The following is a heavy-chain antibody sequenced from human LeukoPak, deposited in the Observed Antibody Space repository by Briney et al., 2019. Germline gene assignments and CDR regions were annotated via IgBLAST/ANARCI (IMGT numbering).Heavy chain of an antibody. J-gene: IGHJ6*03. CDR2: IRYDGSNK. Sequence: GGSLRFSCAASGFTFSSYGMHWVRQAPGKGLEWVAFIRYDGSNKYYADSVKGRFTISRDNAKYSLFLQMNSLRAEDMAVYYCARVLRYCSGGNCYSGGLGYMDVWGKGTTVTISS. CDR1: GFTFSSYG. CDR3: ARVLRYCSGGNCYSGGLGYMDV. V-gene: IGHV3-30*02. D-gene: IGHD2-15*01.